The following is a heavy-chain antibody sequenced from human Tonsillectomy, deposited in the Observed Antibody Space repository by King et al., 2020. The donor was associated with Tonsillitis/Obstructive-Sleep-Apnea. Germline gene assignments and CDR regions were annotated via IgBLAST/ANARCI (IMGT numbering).Heavy chain of an antibody. CDR2: ISAYNGNT. CDR1: GYTFTSYG. CDR3: ARVRPRVVPAARDYYYMDV. V-gene: IGHV1-18*01. D-gene: IGHD2-2*01. J-gene: IGHJ6*03. Sequence: QLVQSGAEVKKPGASVNVSCKASGYTFTSYGISWVRQAPGQGLEWMGWISAYNGNTNYAQKLQGRFTMTTDTSTSTAYMELRSLRSDDTAVYYCARVRPRVVPAARDYYYMDVWGKGTTVTVSS.